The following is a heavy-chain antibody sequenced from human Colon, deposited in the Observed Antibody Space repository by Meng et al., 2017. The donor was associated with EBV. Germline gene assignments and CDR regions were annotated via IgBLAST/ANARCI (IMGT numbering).Heavy chain of an antibody. CDR2: ISTNPGNP. J-gene: IGHJ4*02. CDR1: GYTFTSYA. V-gene: IGHV7-4-1*02. D-gene: IGHD3-22*01. Sequence: VQLGESGSVLQKPGAAVKVSGKSSGYTFTSYAMKWVRPAPGQGLEVMGWISTNPGNPTYAQGFTGRFVFSLDTSVSTAYLQISSLKAEDAAVYYCARGDYYDSSGLDYWGQGTLVTVSS. CDR3: ARGDYYDSSGLDY.